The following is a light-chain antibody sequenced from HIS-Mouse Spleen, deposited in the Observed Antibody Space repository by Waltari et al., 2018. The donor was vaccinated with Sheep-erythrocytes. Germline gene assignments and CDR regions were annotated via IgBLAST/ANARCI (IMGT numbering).Light chain of an antibody. Sequence: SYELTQPPSVSVSPGQTASITCSGDKLGDKYACWYQQKPGQSPVLVLYQDSKRPSGIPGRFSGSNSGNTATRTISGTQAMDEADYYCQAWDSSTAVFGGGTKLTVL. CDR2: QDS. CDR3: QAWDSSTAV. J-gene: IGLJ2*01. V-gene: IGLV3-1*01. CDR1: KLGDKY.